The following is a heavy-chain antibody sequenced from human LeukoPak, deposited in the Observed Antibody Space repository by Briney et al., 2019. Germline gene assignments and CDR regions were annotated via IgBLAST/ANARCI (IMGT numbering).Heavy chain of an antibody. D-gene: IGHD3-16*01. J-gene: IGHJ4*02. V-gene: IGHV1-58*01. CDR3: AADRGMLTSYFEY. CDR1: GFTFTNSS. Sequence: SVNVSRKASGFTFTNSSVQWVRQPRGKRLEWIGWIVVGRGNTNYAQKFQERVTITRDMSTHTAYMELSSVRSEDTAVYYCAADRGMLTSYFEYWGQGTLVTVSS. CDR2: IVVGRGNT.